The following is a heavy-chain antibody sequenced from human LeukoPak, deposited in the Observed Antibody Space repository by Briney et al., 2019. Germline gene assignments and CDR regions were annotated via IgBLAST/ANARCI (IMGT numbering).Heavy chain of an antibody. Sequence: GGSLRLSCAASGFTFSSFAMSWVRQAPGKGLEWVSGISGSGGSTYYADSMKGRFTISRDNSKNTLYLQVNSLRAEDTAMYYCARNILFAFDIWGQGTMVTVSS. CDR2: ISGSGGST. CDR1: GFTFSSFA. J-gene: IGHJ3*02. CDR3: ARNILFAFDI. V-gene: IGHV3-23*01.